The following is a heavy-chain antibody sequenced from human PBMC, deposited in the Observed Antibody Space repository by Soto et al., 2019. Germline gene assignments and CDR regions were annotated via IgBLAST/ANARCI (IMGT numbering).Heavy chain of an antibody. V-gene: IGHV1-18*04. D-gene: IGHD3-10*01. Sequence: ASVKVSCKTSGYTFTTYGVSWVRQAPGQGLEWMGWISAYNGNTSYAQKLQGRVTMTTDTSTSTAYMELRGLRSDDTAVYYCARDRYYYGSGSYYISWFDPWGQGTLVTVSS. CDR2: ISAYNGNT. J-gene: IGHJ5*02. CDR1: GYTFTTYG. CDR3: ARDRYYYGSGSYYISWFDP.